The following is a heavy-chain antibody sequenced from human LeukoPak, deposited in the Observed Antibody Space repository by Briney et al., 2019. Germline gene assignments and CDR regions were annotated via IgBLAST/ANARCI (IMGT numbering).Heavy chain of an antibody. Sequence: GGSLRLSCAASGFTFSSYTMNWVPLAPGKGLEWVSYISSSSTTIYYADSVKGRFTISRDNAKNSLYLQMNSLRDEDTAVYYCAREVSSGWTSHYYGMDVWGQGTTVTVSS. D-gene: IGHD6-25*01. CDR2: ISSSSTTI. J-gene: IGHJ6*02. V-gene: IGHV3-48*02. CDR1: GFTFSSYT. CDR3: AREVSSGWTSHYYGMDV.